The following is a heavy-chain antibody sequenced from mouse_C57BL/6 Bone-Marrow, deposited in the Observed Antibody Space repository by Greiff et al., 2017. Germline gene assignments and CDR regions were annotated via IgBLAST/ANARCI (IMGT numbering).Heavy chain of an antibody. D-gene: IGHD2-3*01. CDR2: IYPGGGYT. Sequence: VQLQQSGAELVRPGTSVKMSCKASGYTFTNYWIGWAKQRPGHGLEWIGDIYPGGGYTNYNEKFKGKATLTTDKSSSTAYMQFSSLTSEDSAIYYCARGGDGYYSYWGQGTLVTVSA. CDR1: GYTFTNYW. CDR3: ARGGDGYYSY. V-gene: IGHV1-63*01. J-gene: IGHJ3*01.